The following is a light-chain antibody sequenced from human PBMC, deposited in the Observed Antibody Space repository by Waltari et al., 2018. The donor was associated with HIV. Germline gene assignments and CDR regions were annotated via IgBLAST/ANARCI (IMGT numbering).Light chain of an antibody. CDR3: QQYGTSSYT. Sequence: DIQMTQSPSTLSASVGDRVIITCRASQSISNWLAWYQQKPGKAPKLLIYRASSLQTGVPSRFSGSGSGTDFTLTISSPQPDDFATYYCQQYGTSSYTFGQGTKLDLK. CDR2: RAS. J-gene: IGKJ2*01. V-gene: IGKV1-5*03. CDR1: QSISNW.